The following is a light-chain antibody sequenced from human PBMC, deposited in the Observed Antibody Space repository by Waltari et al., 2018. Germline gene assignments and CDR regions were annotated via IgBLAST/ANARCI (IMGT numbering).Light chain of an antibody. V-gene: IGKV3-15*01. Sequence: EIVLTQSPATLSVSPGETATLSCRASQSVSPNLAWYQQKPGQTPRLLLPGASTRATGIPARFSGSWSGTEFTLTISSLQSEDFAVYYCQQYKNWPLTFGGGTKVEIK. J-gene: IGKJ4*01. CDR2: GAS. CDR1: QSVSPN. CDR3: QQYKNWPLT.